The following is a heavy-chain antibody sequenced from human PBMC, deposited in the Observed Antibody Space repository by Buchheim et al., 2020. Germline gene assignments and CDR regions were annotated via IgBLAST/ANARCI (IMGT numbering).Heavy chain of an antibody. CDR2: ISSLGSKR. CDR3: ARDLTGGHNYVTDQ. J-gene: IGHJ5*02. CDR1: GFTFIDYY. V-gene: IGHV3-11*06. Sequence: QVQLVESGGGLVKPGGSLRLSCAASGFTFIDYYMSWVRQAPGKGLEWVAYISSLGSKRNYADSVKGRFTVSRDDAKNSLYLEMSSLRAEDTAVYYCARDLTGGHNYVTDQWGQGAL. D-gene: IGHD5-18*01.